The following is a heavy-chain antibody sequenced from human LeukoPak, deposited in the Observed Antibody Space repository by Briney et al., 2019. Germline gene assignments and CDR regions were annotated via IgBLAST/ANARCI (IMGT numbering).Heavy chain of an antibody. J-gene: IGHJ3*02. Sequence: PSETLSLTCTVSGGSISSSSYYWGWIRQPPGKGLEWIGCICYSGSTYYNPSLKSRVTISVDTSKNQFSLKLSSVTAADTAVYYCARQGFGELWGAFDIWGQGTMVTVSS. CDR1: GGSISSSSYY. CDR2: ICYSGST. V-gene: IGHV4-39*01. D-gene: IGHD3-10*01. CDR3: ARQGFGELWGAFDI.